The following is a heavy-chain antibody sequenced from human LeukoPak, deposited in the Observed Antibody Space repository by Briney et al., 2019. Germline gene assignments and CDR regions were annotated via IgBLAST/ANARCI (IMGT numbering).Heavy chain of an antibody. J-gene: IGHJ4*02. CDR1: GGSISSSSYY. CDR3: ASSVVGPPPFFDY. Sequence: SETLSLTCTVSGGSISSSSYYWGWIRQPPGKGLEWIGSIYYSGSTYYNPSLKSRVTISIDTSKNQFSLNLSSVTAADTAVYYCASSVVGPPPFFDYWGQGTLVTVSS. V-gene: IGHV4-39*07. CDR2: IYYSGST. D-gene: IGHD1-26*01.